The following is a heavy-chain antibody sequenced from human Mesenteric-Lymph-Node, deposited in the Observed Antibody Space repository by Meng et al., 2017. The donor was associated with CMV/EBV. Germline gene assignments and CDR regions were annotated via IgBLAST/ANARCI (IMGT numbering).Heavy chain of an antibody. J-gene: IGHJ4*02. Sequence: GSLRLSCTVSGASVISSPYSWAWIRQPPGEGLEWIGNISYSGGTYYKPSLKSRVTISVDTSKNQFSLQVSSVTAADTAVYYCATWRYTFGSSSDYWGQGTLVTVSS. CDR3: ATWRYTFGSSSDY. CDR2: ISYSGGT. CDR1: GASVISSPYS. V-gene: IGHV4-39*01. D-gene: IGHD2/OR15-2a*01.